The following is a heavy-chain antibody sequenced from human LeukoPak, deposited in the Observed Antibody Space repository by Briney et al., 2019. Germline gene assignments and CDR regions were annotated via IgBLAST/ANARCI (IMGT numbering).Heavy chain of an antibody. CDR1: GGSISSGGYY. CDR2: IYYSGST. V-gene: IGHV4-31*03. CDR3: ARGNRNWFDP. Sequence: PSQTLSLTCTVSGGSISSGGYYWSWIRQHPGKGLEWIGYIYYSGSTYYNPSLKSRVTISVDTSKNQFPLKLSSVTAADTAVYYCARGNRNWFDPWGQGTLVTVSS. D-gene: IGHD2/OR15-2a*01. J-gene: IGHJ5*02.